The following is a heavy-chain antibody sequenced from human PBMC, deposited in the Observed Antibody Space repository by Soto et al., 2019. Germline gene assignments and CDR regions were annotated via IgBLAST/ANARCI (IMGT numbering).Heavy chain of an antibody. Sequence: QVQLVQSGAEVKKPGASVKVSCKASGYTFTSYDINWVRQATGQGLEWMGWMNPNSGNTGYAQKFQGRVTMPRNTSKGTAYMELSSLKSEDRAVYYCGRGGRGDYGDYDMDVWGKGTTVTVSS. CDR1: GYTFTSYD. CDR3: GRGGRGDYGDYDMDV. V-gene: IGHV1-8*01. D-gene: IGHD4-17*01. J-gene: IGHJ6*03. CDR2: MNPNSGNT.